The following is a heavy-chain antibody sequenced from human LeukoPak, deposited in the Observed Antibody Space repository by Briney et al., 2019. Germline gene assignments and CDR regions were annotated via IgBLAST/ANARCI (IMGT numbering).Heavy chain of an antibody. V-gene: IGHV3-21*01. D-gene: IGHD6-19*01. CDR1: GFTFTSYG. CDR2: ISSSSSYI. J-gene: IGHJ4*02. CDR3: ATWNGGWYY. Sequence: GGSLRLSCAASGFTFTSYGMTWVRQAPGKGLEWVSSISSSSSYIYYSDSVKGRFTISRDNSKNTVYLQMNRLRAEDTAVYYCATWNGGWYYWGQGTLVTVSS.